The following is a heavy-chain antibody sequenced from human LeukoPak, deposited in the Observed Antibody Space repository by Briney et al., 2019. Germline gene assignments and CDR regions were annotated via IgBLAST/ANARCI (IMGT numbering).Heavy chain of an antibody. V-gene: IGHV4-59*12. D-gene: IGHD6-13*01. CDR1: GGSISSYH. Sequence: SETLSLTCTVSGGSISSYHWTWIRQTPGKELEWIGYIYYSGSTNYNPSLKSRVSISVDTSRNQLSLMLTSVTAADTAVYYCAGGGYSSSWSLGMDVWGQGTTVTVSS. J-gene: IGHJ6*02. CDR3: AGGGYSSSWSLGMDV. CDR2: IYYSGST.